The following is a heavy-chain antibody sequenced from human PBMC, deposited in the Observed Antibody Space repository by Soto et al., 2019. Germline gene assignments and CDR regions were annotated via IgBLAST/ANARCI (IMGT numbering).Heavy chain of an antibody. J-gene: IGHJ6*03. Sequence: GSLRLSCTASGCTFSDYYMSWIRQAPGTGLEWVSYISSSGTTIYYADSVKGRFTISRDNAKNSLYLQMNSLRADDTAVYYCARQSQGRPYDYCSSTAVWGKGTTVTVS. CDR3: ARQSQGRPYDYCSSTAV. V-gene: IGHV3-11*01. CDR1: GCTFSDYY. CDR2: ISSSGTTI.